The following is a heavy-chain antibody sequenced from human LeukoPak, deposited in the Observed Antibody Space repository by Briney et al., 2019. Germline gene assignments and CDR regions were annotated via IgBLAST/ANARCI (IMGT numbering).Heavy chain of an antibody. CDR2: IYYSGST. J-gene: IGHJ4*02. CDR3: ARDKDYGGNYFDY. CDR1: GGSISSGGYY. D-gene: IGHD4-23*01. Sequence: SQTLSLTCTVSGGSISSGGYYWSWIRQHPGKGLEWIGYIYYSGSTYYNPSLKSRVTISVDTSKNQFSLKLSSVTAADTAVYYCARDKDYGGNYFDYWGQGTLVTVSP. V-gene: IGHV4-31*03.